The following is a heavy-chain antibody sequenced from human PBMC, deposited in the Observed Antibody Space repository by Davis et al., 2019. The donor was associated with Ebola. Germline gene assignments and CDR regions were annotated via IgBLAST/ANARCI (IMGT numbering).Heavy chain of an antibody. J-gene: IGHJ4*02. CDR3: ARKYSAYDWGYHFDY. D-gene: IGHD5-12*01. CDR2: ISAYNGNT. V-gene: IGHV1-18*01. CDR1: GYTFTSYG. Sequence: ASVKVSCKASGYTFTSYGISWVRQAPGQGLEWMGWISAYNGNTNYAQKLQGRVTMTTDTSTSTAYMELRSLRSDDTAVYYCARKYSAYDWGYHFDYWGQGTLVTVSS.